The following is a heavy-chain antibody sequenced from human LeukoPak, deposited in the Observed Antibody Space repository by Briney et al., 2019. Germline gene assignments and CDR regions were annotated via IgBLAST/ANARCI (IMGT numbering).Heavy chain of an antibody. D-gene: IGHD2-2*03. CDR3: ARALRSGYCSGTSCYYAFDI. CDR2: ISSSSSYI. CDR1: GFTFSGSG. V-gene: IGHV3-21*01. Sequence: GRSLRLSCAASGFTFSGSGMNWVRQAPGKGLEWVSSISSSSSYIYYADSVKGRFTISRDNAKNSLFLQMNSLRAEDTAVYYCARALRSGYCSGTSCYYAFDIWGQGTMVTVSS. J-gene: IGHJ3*02.